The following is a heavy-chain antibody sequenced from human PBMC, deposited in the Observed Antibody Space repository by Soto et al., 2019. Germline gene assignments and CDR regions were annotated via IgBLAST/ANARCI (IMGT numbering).Heavy chain of an antibody. Sequence: PSQTLSLTCAISGDSVSSNSAAWNWISQSPSRGLEWLGRTYYRSKWYNDYAVSVKSRITINPYTSKNQFSLQLNSVTPEDTAVYYCAREAAVAAPRGLFDYWSQGTPVIVSS. J-gene: IGHJ4*02. V-gene: IGHV6-1*01. D-gene: IGHD6-19*01. CDR3: AREAAVAAPRGLFDY. CDR2: TYYRSKWYN. CDR1: GDSVSSNSAA.